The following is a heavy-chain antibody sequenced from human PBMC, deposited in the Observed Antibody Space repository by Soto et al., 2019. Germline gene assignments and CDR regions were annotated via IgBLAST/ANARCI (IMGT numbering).Heavy chain of an antibody. CDR1: VAYMSDFS. J-gene: IGHJ1*01. CDR3: ARETGENWTYEAH. V-gene: IGHV4-4*07. CDR2: ITINGNT. Sequence: PSESLSLACRVSVAYMSDFSWSWIRQPAGKGLEWIGRITINGNTQKNPSFKSRVTMSIDTSRNHFSLNLQSATAADTALYYCARETGENWTYEAHWGPGTLVTVSS. D-gene: IGHD1-7*01.